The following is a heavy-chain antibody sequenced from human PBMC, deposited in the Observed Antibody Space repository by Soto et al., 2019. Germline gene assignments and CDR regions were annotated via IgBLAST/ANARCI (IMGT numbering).Heavy chain of an antibody. J-gene: IGHJ6*02. CDR2: ISAYNGNA. V-gene: IGHV1-18*01. CDR1: GYTFTSYG. Sequence: AASVKVSCKASGYTFTSYGISWVRQATGQGLEWMGWISAYNGNANYAQKLQGRVTMTTDTSTSTAYMELRSLRSDDTAVYYCARHYSGYRQYMDVWGQGTTVTVSS. D-gene: IGHD6-13*01. CDR3: ARHYSGYRQYMDV.